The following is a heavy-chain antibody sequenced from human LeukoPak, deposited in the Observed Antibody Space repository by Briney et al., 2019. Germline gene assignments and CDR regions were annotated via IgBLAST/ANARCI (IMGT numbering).Heavy chain of an antibody. D-gene: IGHD3-10*01. Sequence: SETLSLTCTVSGGSLSSYYWSWIRQPAAKGLEGIGRIYTSGSTNYNPSLKSRVTMSVDTSKNQFSLKLSSVTAADTAVYYCAREGGFDYYGSGSLVYWGQGTLVTVSS. CDR3: AREGGFDYYGSGSLVY. CDR1: GGSLSSYY. CDR2: IYTSGST. J-gene: IGHJ4*02. V-gene: IGHV4-4*07.